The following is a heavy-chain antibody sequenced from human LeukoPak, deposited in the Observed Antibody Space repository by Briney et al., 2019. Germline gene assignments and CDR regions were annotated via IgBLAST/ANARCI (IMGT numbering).Heavy chain of an antibody. CDR1: GFTFSSHS. CDR3: ASQWNEYSSSSG. D-gene: IGHD6-6*01. Sequence: GGSLRLSCAASGFTFSSHSMNWVRQAPGKGLEWISYIDSVSSTIYYADSVKGRFTISRDNAKNSLWLQMNSLRAEDTAVYYCASQWNEYSSSSGWGQGTLVTVSS. J-gene: IGHJ4*02. CDR2: IDSVSSTI. V-gene: IGHV3-48*01.